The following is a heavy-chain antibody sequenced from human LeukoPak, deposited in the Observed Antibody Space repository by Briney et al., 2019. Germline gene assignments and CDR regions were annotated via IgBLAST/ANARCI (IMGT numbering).Heavy chain of an antibody. CDR2: ISGYNGTT. Sequence: GASVKVSCKASGYTFTNYGISWVRQAPGQGLEWMGWISGYNGTTDYSQKLQGRVTMTTDTSTSTAYMELRSLTSDHTAVYYCARDIGVSQFASWGQGTLVTVSS. J-gene: IGHJ4*02. CDR3: ARDIGVSQFAS. CDR1: GYTFTNYG. D-gene: IGHD3-10*01. V-gene: IGHV1-18*01.